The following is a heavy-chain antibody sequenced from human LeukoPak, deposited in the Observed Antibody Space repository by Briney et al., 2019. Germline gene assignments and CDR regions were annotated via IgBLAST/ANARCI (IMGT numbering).Heavy chain of an antibody. CDR1: GGSISSYY. J-gene: IGHJ6*03. CDR3: ARGEGDILTAYYYYYYMDV. Sequence: PSATLSLTCTVSGGSISSYYWNWIRQPPGKGLEWIGYIYYSGSTNYNPSLTSRVTISVDTSKNQFSLKLSSVTAADTAVYYCARGEGDILTAYYYYYYMDVWGKGTTVTVSS. D-gene: IGHD3-9*01. V-gene: IGHV4-59*01. CDR2: IYYSGST.